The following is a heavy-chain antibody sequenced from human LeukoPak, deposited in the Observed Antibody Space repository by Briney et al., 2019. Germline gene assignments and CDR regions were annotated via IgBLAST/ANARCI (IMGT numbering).Heavy chain of an antibody. CDR3: ASGIYYYDSSGYYSDAFDI. CDR1: GGSFSGYY. CDR2: INDSGST. D-gene: IGHD3-22*01. J-gene: IGHJ3*02. Sequence: KPSETLSLTCAVYGGSFSGYYWSWIRQPPGKGLEWIGEINDSGSTNYNPSLKSRVTISVDTSKNQFSLKLSSVTAADTAVYYCASGIYYYDSSGYYSDAFDIWGQGTMVTVSS. V-gene: IGHV4-34*01.